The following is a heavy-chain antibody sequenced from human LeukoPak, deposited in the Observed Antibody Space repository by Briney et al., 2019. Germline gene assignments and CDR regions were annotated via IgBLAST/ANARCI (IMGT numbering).Heavy chain of an antibody. J-gene: IGHJ4*02. CDR1: GGSISSSSYY. V-gene: IGHV4-39*02. D-gene: IGHD3-22*01. Sequence: SETLSLTCTVSGGSISSSSYYWGWIRQPPGKGLEWIGSIYYSGSTYYNPSLKSRVTISVDTSKNQSSLKLSSVTAADTAVYYCARDRYDSSGYYCISDYWGQGTLVTVSS. CDR2: IYYSGST. CDR3: ARDRYDSSGYYCISDY.